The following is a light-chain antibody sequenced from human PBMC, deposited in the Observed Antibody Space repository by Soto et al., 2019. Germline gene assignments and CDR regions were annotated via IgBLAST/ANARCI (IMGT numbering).Light chain of an antibody. J-gene: IGKJ1*01. CDR2: RGS. V-gene: IGKV3-20*01. CDR1: QNIRGNE. CDR3: QYYGTSAPWT. Sequence: VLTQSPGTLSLSPGERTTLSCRASQNIRGNELAWYQQKPGQPPRLLIYRGSSRAPGIPDRFSGRGSGTEFPLPISRLEPEDFAVYYYQYYGTSAPWTFGQGTRVEIK.